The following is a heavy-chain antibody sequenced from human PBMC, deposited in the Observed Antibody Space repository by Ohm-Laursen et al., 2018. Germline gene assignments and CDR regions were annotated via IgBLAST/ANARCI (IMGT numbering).Heavy chain of an antibody. D-gene: IGHD2-2*01. CDR3: AKGERGHCSSTTCSGRLVFDY. Sequence: SLRLSCAASGFTVSTNYMSWVRQAPGKGVEWVSIIYSGGSTYYADSVKGRFTISRDNSKNTLYLQVSSLEAEDTAVYYCAKGERGHCSSTTCSGRLVFDYWGQGTLVTVSS. J-gene: IGHJ4*02. V-gene: IGHV3-66*01. CDR2: IYSGGST. CDR1: GFTVSTNY.